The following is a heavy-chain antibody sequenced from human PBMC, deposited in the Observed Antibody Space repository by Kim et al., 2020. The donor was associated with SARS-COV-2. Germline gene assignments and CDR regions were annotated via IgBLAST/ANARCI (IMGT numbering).Heavy chain of an antibody. Sequence: ASVKVSCKASGYTFTSYAMHWVRQAPGQRLEWMGWSNAGNGNTKYSQEFQGRVTITRDTSASTAYMELSSLRSEDMAVYYCARGIRGYGDYFGSMDVWGQGTTVTVSS. CDR2: SNAGNGNT. CDR3: ARGIRGYGDYFGSMDV. V-gene: IGHV1-3*02. CDR1: GYTFTSYA. D-gene: IGHD4-17*01. J-gene: IGHJ6*02.